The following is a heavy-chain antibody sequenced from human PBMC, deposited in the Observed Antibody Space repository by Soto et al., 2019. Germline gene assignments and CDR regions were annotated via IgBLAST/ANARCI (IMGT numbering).Heavy chain of an antibody. CDR3: ARGVRLILGY. V-gene: IGHV4-61*01. Sequence: QVQLQESGPGLVKPSETLSLTCTVSGGSVSSGSYYWYWIRQPPGKGLEWIAYISYSGSSSYNSSLKSRVTIAVDTSKNQFSLNLSSVTDAYTAVYYCARGVRLILGYWGQGTLVTVSS. CDR1: GGSVSSGSYY. J-gene: IGHJ4*02. CDR2: ISYSGSS. D-gene: IGHD3-16*01.